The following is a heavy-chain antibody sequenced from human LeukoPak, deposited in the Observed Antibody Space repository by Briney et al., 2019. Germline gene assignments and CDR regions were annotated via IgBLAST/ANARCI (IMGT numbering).Heavy chain of an antibody. CDR3: ARDGGENDFWSGYSKGSWLDP. D-gene: IGHD3-3*01. J-gene: IGHJ5*02. CDR1: GGSFSGYY. CDR2: IYYSGST. V-gene: IGHV4-59*01. Sequence: SETLSLTCAVYGGSFSGYYWSWIRQPPGKGLEWIGYIYYSGSTNYNPSLKSRVTISVDTSKNQFSLKLSSVTAADTAVYYCARDGGENDFWSGYSKGSWLDPWGQGTLVTVSS.